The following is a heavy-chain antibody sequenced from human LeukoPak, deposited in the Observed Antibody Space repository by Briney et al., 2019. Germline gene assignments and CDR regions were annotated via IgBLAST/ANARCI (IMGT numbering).Heavy chain of an antibody. CDR1: GGSISSSNW. D-gene: IGHD6-19*01. Sequence: SETLSLTCAVSGGSISSSNWWSWVRQPPGKGLEWIGEIYHSGSTNYNPSLKSRVTISVDKSKNQFSLKLSSVTAADTAVYYCARGAAAVAGKDAFDIWGQGTMVTVSS. J-gene: IGHJ3*02. CDR2: IYHSGST. CDR3: ARGAAAVAGKDAFDI. V-gene: IGHV4-4*02.